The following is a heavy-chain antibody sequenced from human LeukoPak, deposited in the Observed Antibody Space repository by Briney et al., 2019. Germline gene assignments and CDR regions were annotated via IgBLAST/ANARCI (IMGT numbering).Heavy chain of an antibody. V-gene: IGHV3-15*01. CDR1: GFTFNNAW. D-gene: IGHD6-13*01. J-gene: IGHJ6*02. Sequence: KPGGSLRLSCAASGFTFNNAWKSWVRQAPGKGLGWVGRIKSKTDGGTTDYAAPVKGRFTISRDDSKNTQYLQMNSLKTEDTAVYYCQSGLAAARQGYYYYYGMDVWGQGTTVTVSS. CDR3: QSGLAAARQGYYYYYGMDV. CDR2: IKSKTDGGTT.